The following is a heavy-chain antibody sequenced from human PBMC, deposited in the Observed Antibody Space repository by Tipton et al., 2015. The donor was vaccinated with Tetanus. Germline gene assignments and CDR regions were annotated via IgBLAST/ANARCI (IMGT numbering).Heavy chain of an antibody. V-gene: IGHV4-39*07. CDR2: IYYSGST. CDR3: AREGAPRAFDI. Sequence: GLVKPSETLSLTCTVSGGSISSSDYYWGWVRQSPGKGLEWVGSIYYSGSTYYSPSLRSRVTISVDTSKNQFSLKLNSVTAADTAVYYCAREGAPRAFDIWGQGTMVTVSS. J-gene: IGHJ3*02. CDR1: GGSISSSDYY.